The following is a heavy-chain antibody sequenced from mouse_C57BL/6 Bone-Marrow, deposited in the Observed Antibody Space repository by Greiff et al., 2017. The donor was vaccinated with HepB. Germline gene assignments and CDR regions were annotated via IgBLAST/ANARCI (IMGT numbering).Heavy chain of an antibody. CDR3: ASGGAYYSNYGAMDY. Sequence: QVQLQQSGPELVKPGASVKISCKASGYSFTSYYIHWVKQRPGQGLEWIGWIYPGSGNTKYNEKFKGKATLTADTSSSTAYMQLSSLTSEDSAVYYCASGGAYYSNYGAMDYWGQGTSVTVSS. CDR2: IYPGSGNT. D-gene: IGHD2-5*01. CDR1: GYSFTSYY. J-gene: IGHJ4*01. V-gene: IGHV1-66*01.